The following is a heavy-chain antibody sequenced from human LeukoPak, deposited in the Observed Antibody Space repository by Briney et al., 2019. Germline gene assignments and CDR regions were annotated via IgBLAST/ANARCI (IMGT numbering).Heavy chain of an antibody. Sequence: GGAPGLSCGASWFTFYDYSMHWGPAAPGEGLGWGSGISWNSGTIDYADSVKGRFTISRDNAKNSLYLQMNSLRAEDTALYYCAKDGYYDSSGVLDYWGQGTLVTVSS. J-gene: IGHJ4*02. V-gene: IGHV3-9*01. CDR2: ISWNSGTI. CDR1: WFTFYDYS. CDR3: AKDGYYDSSGVLDY. D-gene: IGHD3-22*01.